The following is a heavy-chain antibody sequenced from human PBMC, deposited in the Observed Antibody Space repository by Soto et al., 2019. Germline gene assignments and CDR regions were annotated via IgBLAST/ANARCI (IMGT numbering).Heavy chain of an antibody. CDR2: IYPGDSDT. J-gene: IGHJ6*02. CDR3: ARHHGSPGSYFGLDV. CDR1: GYSFTSYW. Sequence: LKISCKGSGYSFTSYWINWVRQMPGKGLEWMGIIYPGDSDTRYSPSFQGQVTISADKSIDTAYLQWRSLKASDTAVYYCARHHGSPGSYFGLDVWGQGTTVTVSS. V-gene: IGHV5-51*01. D-gene: IGHD6-13*01.